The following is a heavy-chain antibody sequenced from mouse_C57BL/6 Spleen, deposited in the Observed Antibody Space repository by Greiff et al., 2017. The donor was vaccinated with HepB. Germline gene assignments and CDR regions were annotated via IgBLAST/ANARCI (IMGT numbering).Heavy chain of an antibody. V-gene: IGHV10-1*01. J-gene: IGHJ2*01. CDR2: IRSKSNNYAT. CDR3: VRGNYGAYYFDY. CDR1: GFSFNTYA. Sequence: EVKLVESGGGLVQPKGSLKLSCAASGFSFNTYAMNWVRQAPGKGLEWVARIRSKSNNYATYYADSVKDRFTISRDDSESMLYLQMNNLKTEDTAMYYCVRGNYGAYYFDYWGQGTTLTVSS. D-gene: IGHD1-1*01.